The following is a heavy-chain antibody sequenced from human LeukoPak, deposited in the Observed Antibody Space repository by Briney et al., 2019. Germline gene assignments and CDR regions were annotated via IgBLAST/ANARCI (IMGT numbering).Heavy chain of an antibody. J-gene: IGHJ4*02. CDR2: SNAGNGNT. CDR3: ARSAAAGALDY. Sequence: ASVKVSCKASGYTFTSCAMHWVRQSPGQRLEWMGWSNAGNGNTKYSQEFQGRVTITRDTSASTAYMGLSSLRSEDMAVYYCARSAAAGALDYWGQGTLVTVSS. CDR1: GYTFTSCA. D-gene: IGHD6-13*01. V-gene: IGHV1-3*02.